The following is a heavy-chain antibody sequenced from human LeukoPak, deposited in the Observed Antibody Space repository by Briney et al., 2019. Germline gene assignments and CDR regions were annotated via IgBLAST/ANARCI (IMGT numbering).Heavy chain of an antibody. J-gene: IGHJ4*02. CDR1: GFTFSSYW. V-gene: IGHV3-7*01. CDR3: TRPATSSGSDY. D-gene: IGHD6-25*01. Sequence: GGSLRLSCAASGFTFSSYWMSWVRQAPGKGLEWVANIKQDGSEKYYVDSVKGRFTISRDNAKNSLYLQMNSLRAEDTAVYYFTRPATSSGSDYWGQGTLVTVSS. CDR2: IKQDGSEK.